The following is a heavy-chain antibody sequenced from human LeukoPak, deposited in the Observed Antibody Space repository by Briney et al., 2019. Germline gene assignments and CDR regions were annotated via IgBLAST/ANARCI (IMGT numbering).Heavy chain of an antibody. D-gene: IGHD6-6*01. V-gene: IGHV4-4*07. CDR3: ARQGWSSSGIDY. Sequence: SETLSLTCTVSGGFISSYYWSWIRQPAGKGLEWIGRSGSTNYNPSLKSRVIMSVDTSKNQFSLKLSSVTAADTAVYYCARQGWSSSGIDYWGQGTLVTVSS. J-gene: IGHJ4*02. CDR1: GGFISSYY. CDR2: SGST.